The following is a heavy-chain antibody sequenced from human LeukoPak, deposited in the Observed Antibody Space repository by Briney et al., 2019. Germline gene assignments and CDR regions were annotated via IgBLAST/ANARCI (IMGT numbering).Heavy chain of an antibody. CDR2: IYSGSGGTT. V-gene: IGHV3-53*01. Sequence: PGGSLRLSCAASGLSVSSTYMGWVRQAPGKGLAWVSVIYSGSGGTTYYADSVKGRFTISRDNSKNTLYLQMNSLRVDDTAVYYCAKDRCSGGSCYTYFDYWGQGTLSPSPQ. D-gene: IGHD2-15*01. CDR3: AKDRCSGGSCYTYFDY. CDR1: GLSVSSTY. J-gene: IGHJ4*02.